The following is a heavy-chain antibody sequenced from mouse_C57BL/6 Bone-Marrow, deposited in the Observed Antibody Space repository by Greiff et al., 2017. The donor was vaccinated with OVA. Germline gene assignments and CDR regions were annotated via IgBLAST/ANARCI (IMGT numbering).Heavy chain of an antibody. CDR1: GFYLQDYY. J-gene: IGHJ2*01. Sequence: VQLQQSGAELVKPGASVKLSCTASGFYLQDYYMHWVKQRPEQGLEWIGRIDPEDGETNYAPNFQGKATITADTSSNTAYLQLSRLTAEDTAVYYGARGGRGRDWGQGTTLTVSS. V-gene: IGHV14-2*01. D-gene: IGHD3-3*01. CDR2: IDPEDGET. CDR3: ARGGRGRD.